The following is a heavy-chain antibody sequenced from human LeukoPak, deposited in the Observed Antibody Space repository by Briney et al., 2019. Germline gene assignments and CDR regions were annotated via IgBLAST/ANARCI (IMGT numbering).Heavy chain of an antibody. J-gene: IGHJ4*02. V-gene: IGHV4-59*01. CDR2: ISYSGST. CDR1: GGSISTYY. CDR3: ARAWATDYFDY. Sequence: SETLSLTCTVSGGSISTYYWTWIRQPPGKGLEWIGYISYSGSTNYNPSLKSRVTISVDTSKNQFSLKLSSVTPADTAMYYCARAWATDYFDYWGQGTLVTVSS.